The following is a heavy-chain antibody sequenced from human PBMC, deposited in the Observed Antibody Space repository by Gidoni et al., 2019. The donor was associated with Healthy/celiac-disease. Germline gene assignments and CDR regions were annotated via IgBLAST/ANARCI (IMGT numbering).Heavy chain of an antibody. CDR2: INSDGSST. V-gene: IGHV3-74*01. CDR1: AFTFSSYW. Sequence: EVQLVESGGGLVQPGWSLRLSCAASAFTFSSYWMQWVRQAPGKGLVWVSRINSDGSSTSYADSVKGRFTISRDNAKNTLYLQMNSLRAEDTAVYYCARGDSEDYYYGMDVWGQGTTVTVSS. J-gene: IGHJ6*02. CDR3: ARGDSEDYYYGMDV.